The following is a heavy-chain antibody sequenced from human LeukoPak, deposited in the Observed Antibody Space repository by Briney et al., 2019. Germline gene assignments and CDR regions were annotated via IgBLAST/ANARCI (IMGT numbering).Heavy chain of an antibody. J-gene: IGHJ6*02. CDR2: IWYDGSNK. CDR3: ARTVVTAASYYYYYGMDV. CDR1: GFTFSSYG. V-gene: IGHV3-33*01. Sequence: GGSLRLSCAASGFTFSSYGMHWVRQAPGKGLEWVAVIWYDGSNKYYADSVKGRFTISRDNSKNTLYLQMNSLRAEDTAVYYCARTVVTAASYYYYYGMDVWGQGTTVTVSS. D-gene: IGHD2-2*01.